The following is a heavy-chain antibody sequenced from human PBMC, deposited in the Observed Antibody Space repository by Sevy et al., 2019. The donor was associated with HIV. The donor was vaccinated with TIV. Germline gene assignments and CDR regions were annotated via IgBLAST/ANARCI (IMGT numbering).Heavy chain of an antibody. CDR2: IIPIFGTA. CDR1: GGTFSSYA. Sequence: ASVKVSCKASGGTFSSYAISWVRQAHGQGLEWMGGIIPIFGTANYAQKFQGRVTITADESTSTAYMELGSLRSEETAVYYCARDGPEGNYDFWSGYYTVNWFDPWGQGTLVTVSS. D-gene: IGHD3-3*01. CDR3: ARDGPEGNYDFWSGYYTVNWFDP. V-gene: IGHV1-69*13. J-gene: IGHJ5*02.